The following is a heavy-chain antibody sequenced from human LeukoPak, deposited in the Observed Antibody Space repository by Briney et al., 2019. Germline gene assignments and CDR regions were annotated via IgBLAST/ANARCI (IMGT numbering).Heavy chain of an antibody. D-gene: IGHD1-26*01. CDR2: ISSSGANI. V-gene: IGHV3-23*01. CDR1: GFNFENYG. Sequence: GGSLRLSCAASGFNFENYGMSWVRQAPEKGLEWVSSISSSGANIYYAVSVKGQFSISRDNSKNTLYLQMNSLRAEDTALYYCAKKVVVGATSPYSDFQDWGQGTLVTVSS. CDR3: AKKVVVGATSPYSDFQD. J-gene: IGHJ1*01.